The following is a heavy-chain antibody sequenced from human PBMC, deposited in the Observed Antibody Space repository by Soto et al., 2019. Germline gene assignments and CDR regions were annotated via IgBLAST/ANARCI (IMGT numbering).Heavy chain of an antibody. D-gene: IGHD4-17*01. CDR1: GFTFSSYS. CDR2: ISSSSSTI. J-gene: IGHJ4*02. Sequence: EVQLVESGGGLVQPGGSLRLSCAASGFTFSSYSTNWVRQAPGKGLEWVSYISSSSSTIYYADSVKGRFTISRDNAKNSLYLQMNSLRAEDTAVYYCARDVNYGLFDYWGQGTLVTVSS. V-gene: IGHV3-48*01. CDR3: ARDVNYGLFDY.